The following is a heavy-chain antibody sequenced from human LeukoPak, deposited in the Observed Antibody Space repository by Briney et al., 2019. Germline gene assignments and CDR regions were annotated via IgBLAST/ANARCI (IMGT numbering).Heavy chain of an antibody. V-gene: IGHV3-23*01. Sequence: PGGSLRLSCAASGFTFSSYAMSWVRHAPGKGLEWVSAISGSGGSTYYADSVKGRFTISRDNSKNTLYLQMNSLRAEDTAVYYCAKDGYSSGWSREDGMDVWGQGTTVTVSS. CDR2: ISGSGGST. J-gene: IGHJ6*02. CDR3: AKDGYSSGWSREDGMDV. CDR1: GFTFSSYA. D-gene: IGHD6-19*01.